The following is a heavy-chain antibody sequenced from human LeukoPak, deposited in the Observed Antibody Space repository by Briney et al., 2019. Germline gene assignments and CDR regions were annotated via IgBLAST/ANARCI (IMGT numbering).Heavy chain of an antibody. J-gene: IGHJ4*02. V-gene: IGHV1-69*06. CDR1: GGTFSSYT. CDR3: ARADYYDSSPGD. D-gene: IGHD3-22*01. CDR2: IIPNFGTP. Sequence: GASVKVSCKASGGTFSSYTISWVRQAPGQGLEWMGGIIPNFGTPNYAQKFQGRVTITADKSTSTAYMELSSLRSEDTAVYYCARADYYDSSPGDWGQGTLVTVSS.